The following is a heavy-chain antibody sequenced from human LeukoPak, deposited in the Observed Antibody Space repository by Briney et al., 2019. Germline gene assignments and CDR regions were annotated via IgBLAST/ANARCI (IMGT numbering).Heavy chain of an antibody. V-gene: IGHV5-51*01. CDR3: ARVPCTGGSCSRTFDY. D-gene: IGHD2-8*02. J-gene: IGHJ4*02. CDR2: INAADSDT. Sequence: GESLKISCKGSGYSFSTYWIGWVRQMPGKGLEWMGLINAADSDTRYSPSFQGQVLISVDKSISTAYLQWSNLKATDTAFYYCARVPCTGGSCSRTFDYWGQGTLVTVYS. CDR1: GYSFSTYW.